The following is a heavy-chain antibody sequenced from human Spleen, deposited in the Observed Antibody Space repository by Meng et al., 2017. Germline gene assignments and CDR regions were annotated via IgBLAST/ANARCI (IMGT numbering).Heavy chain of an antibody. D-gene: IGHD3-22*01. V-gene: IGHV2-5*02. Sequence: ITLKDSGPTRVKPTHTLPLTCTFSGFSLSTSGVGVGWIRQPPGKALEWLAVIYWDDNERYSPSLKSRLTITKDTSKKQVVLTMTNMDPVDTATYYCAHRGEYYDSSGYYSLFDYWGQGTLVTVSS. CDR1: GFSLSTSGVG. CDR2: IYWDDNE. CDR3: AHRGEYYDSSGYYSLFDY. J-gene: IGHJ4*02.